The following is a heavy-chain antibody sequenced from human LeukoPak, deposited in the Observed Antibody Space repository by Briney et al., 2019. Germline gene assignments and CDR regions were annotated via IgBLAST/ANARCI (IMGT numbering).Heavy chain of an antibody. J-gene: IGHJ6*03. D-gene: IGHD3-16*01. V-gene: IGHV4-59*01. Sequence: SETLSLTCTVSGGSISSYYWSWIRQPPGKGLEWIGYIYYSGSTNYNPSLKSRVTISVDTCKNKFSLKLSYVPAADTAVYYCXXMGYYYXXXDVWGKXXTVT. CDR2: IYYSGST. CDR3: XXMGYYYXXXDV. CDR1: GGSISSYY.